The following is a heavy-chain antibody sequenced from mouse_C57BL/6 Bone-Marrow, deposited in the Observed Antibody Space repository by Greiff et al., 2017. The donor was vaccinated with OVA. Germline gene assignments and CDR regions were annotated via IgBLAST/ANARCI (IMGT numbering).Heavy chain of an antibody. CDR3: SRRGVYGIPVAY. CDR2: INPGSGGT. Sequence: VQLQQSGAELVRPGTSVKVSCKASGYDFTNYLIEWVKQRPGQGLEWIGVINPGSGGTNYDEKFKGKATLTADTSSSTAYMQLSSLTSEDSAVYFCSRRGVYGIPVAYWGQGTLVTVSA. CDR1: GYDFTNYL. V-gene: IGHV1-54*01. J-gene: IGHJ3*01. D-gene: IGHD2-1*01.